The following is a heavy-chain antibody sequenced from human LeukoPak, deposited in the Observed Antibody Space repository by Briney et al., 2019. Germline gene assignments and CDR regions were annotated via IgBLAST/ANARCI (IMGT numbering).Heavy chain of an antibody. CDR3: ARLQEGLVVPAAINY. J-gene: IGHJ4*02. Sequence: SETLSLTCTVSGDSIFSDDYYWALIRQPPGKGLEWIGSIHYTGTPYYSSSLKSRVTISVDTSKSQFSLKVNSVTAADTAVYYCARLQEGLVVPAAINYWGQGTLVTVSS. CDR1: GDSIFSDDYY. CDR2: IHYTGTP. V-gene: IGHV4-39*07. D-gene: IGHD2-2*01.